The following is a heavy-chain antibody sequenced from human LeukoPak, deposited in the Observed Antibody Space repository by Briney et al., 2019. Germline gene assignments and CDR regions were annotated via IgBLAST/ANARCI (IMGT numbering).Heavy chain of an antibody. D-gene: IGHD3-22*01. CDR3: ARSGRSGYYSY. Sequence: ASVKVSCKASGYTFTSYYMHWVRQAPGQGLEWMGIINPSGGSTSYAQKFQGRVTMTRDTSTSTVCMELSSLRSEDTAVYYCARSGRSGYYSYWGQGTLVTVSS. CDR2: INPSGGST. V-gene: IGHV1-46*01. J-gene: IGHJ4*02. CDR1: GYTFTSYY.